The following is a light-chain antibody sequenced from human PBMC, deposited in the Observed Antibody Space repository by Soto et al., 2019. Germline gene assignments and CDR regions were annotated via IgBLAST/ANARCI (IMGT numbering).Light chain of an antibody. CDR3: AAWDDSISSQV. V-gene: IGLV1-44*01. J-gene: IGLJ1*01. Sequence: QSVLTQPPSASGTPGQRVTISCSGSNSNIGITSVTWFQQLPGTAPKLLIHNTNLRPSWVPDRFSGSRAGTSGFLAINGLQSEDEAEYYCAAWDDSISSQVFGTGTKLTVL. CDR1: NSNIGITS. CDR2: NTN.